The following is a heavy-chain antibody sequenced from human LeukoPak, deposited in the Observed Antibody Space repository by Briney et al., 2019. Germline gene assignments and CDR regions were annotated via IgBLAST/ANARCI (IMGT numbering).Heavy chain of an antibody. CDR1: GGTFSSYA. CDR3: ARDGPFRRRGYYYYMDV. CDR2: INPNSGGT. Sequence: ASVKVSCKASGGTFSSYAISCVRQAPGQGLEWMGWINPNSGGTNYAQKFQGRVTMTRDTSISTAYMELSRLRSDDTAVYYCARDGPFRRRGYYYYMDVWGKGTTVTVSS. J-gene: IGHJ6*03. V-gene: IGHV1-2*02. D-gene: IGHD2/OR15-2a*01.